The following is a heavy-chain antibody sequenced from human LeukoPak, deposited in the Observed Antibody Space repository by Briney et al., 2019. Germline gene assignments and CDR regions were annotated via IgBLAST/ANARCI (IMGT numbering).Heavy chain of an antibody. CDR3: AREVGSSFGAFDI. V-gene: IGHV3-23*01. D-gene: IGHD6-13*01. CDR1: GFTFSDYA. Sequence: GGSLRLSCAASGFTFSDYALGWVRQAPGRGLEWVATLSGSGAGTYYSDSVQGRFTISRDNSKRTLFLQMNSLRAEDTAVYYCAREVGSSFGAFDIWGQGTMVTVSS. CDR2: LSGSGAGT. J-gene: IGHJ3*02.